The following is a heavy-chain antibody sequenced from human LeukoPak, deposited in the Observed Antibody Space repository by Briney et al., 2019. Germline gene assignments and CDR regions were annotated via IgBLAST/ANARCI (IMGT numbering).Heavy chain of an antibody. Sequence: PETLSLTCTVSGGSISSYYWSWIRQPPGKGLEWIGYIYYSGSTNYNPSLKSRVTISVDTSKNQFSLKLSSVTAADTAVYYCARAPHYCSSTSCYYGMDVWGQGTTVTVSS. V-gene: IGHV4-59*01. CDR3: ARAPHYCSSTSCYYGMDV. CDR2: IYYSGST. D-gene: IGHD2-2*01. CDR1: GGSISSYY. J-gene: IGHJ6*02.